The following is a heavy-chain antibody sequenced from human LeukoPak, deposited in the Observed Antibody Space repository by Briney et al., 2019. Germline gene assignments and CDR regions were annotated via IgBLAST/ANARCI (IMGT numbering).Heavy chain of an antibody. D-gene: IGHD2-15*01. CDR1: GYTFSNYY. Sequence: ASVKVSCKTSGYTFSNYYIHWVRQAPGKGLEWMGGFDPEDGETVYAQKFQGRLTMTEDTSTDTAYMELSSLRSDDTAVYYCATDPVGYCSGNGCYSVDYWGQGTLVTASS. V-gene: IGHV1-24*01. J-gene: IGHJ4*02. CDR2: FDPEDGET. CDR3: ATDPVGYCSGNGCYSVDY.